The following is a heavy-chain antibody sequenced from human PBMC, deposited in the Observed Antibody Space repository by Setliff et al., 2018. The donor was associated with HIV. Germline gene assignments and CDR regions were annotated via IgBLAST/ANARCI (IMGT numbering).Heavy chain of an antibody. J-gene: IGHJ4*02. V-gene: IGHV3-7*01. CDR3: ARFRLYHYSNKVDY. CDR1: GFSFGSYW. CDR2: VKQDGSDK. D-gene: IGHD4-4*01. Sequence: QPGGSLRLSCAASGFSFGSYWMSWVRQAPGKGLEWVANVKQDGSDKYYVDSVKGRFTISRDNAKNSLYLQMNSRRAEDTAVSYCARFRLYHYSNKVDYWGQGTLVTAPQ.